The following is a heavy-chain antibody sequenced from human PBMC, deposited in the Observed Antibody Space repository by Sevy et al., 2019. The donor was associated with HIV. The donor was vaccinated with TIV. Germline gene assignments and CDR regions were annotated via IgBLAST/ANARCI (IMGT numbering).Heavy chain of an antibody. CDR2: IFYSGSP. V-gene: IGHV4-39*01. CDR1: SGSISSSTYY. Sequence: LPETLSLTCTVSSGSISSSTYYWAWIRQPPGEGLEWIGSIFYSGSPYYNPSLQSRLTISVDTSKNQFSLKLSSVTAADTAVYYCASHNYSDRSGYYYPVWFDYWGRGTLVTVSS. J-gene: IGHJ4*02. D-gene: IGHD3-22*01. CDR3: ASHNYSDRSGYYYPVWFDY.